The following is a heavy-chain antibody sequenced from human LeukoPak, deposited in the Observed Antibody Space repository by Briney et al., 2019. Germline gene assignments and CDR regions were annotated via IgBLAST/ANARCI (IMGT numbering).Heavy chain of an antibody. V-gene: IGHV4-59*01. D-gene: IGHD6-19*01. J-gene: IGHJ4*02. CDR3: ARDRGSSGWYGEGYFDY. CDR1: GGSFSSYF. CDR2: IYYSGRT. Sequence: SETLSLTCAVYGGSFSSYFWSWIRQPPGKGLEWIGHIYYSGRTNYSPSLKSRVTISVDTSKNQFSLILSSVTAADTAVYYCARDRGSSGWYGEGYFDYWGQGILVTVSP.